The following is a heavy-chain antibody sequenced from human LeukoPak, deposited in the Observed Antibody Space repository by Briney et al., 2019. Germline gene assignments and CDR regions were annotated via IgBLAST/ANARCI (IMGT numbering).Heavy chain of an antibody. CDR1: GFTFSSSA. CDR2: ISGSDGST. V-gene: IGHV3-23*01. D-gene: IGHD6-13*01. Sequence: GGSLRLSCAASGFTFSSSAMSWVRLAPGKGLEWVSGISGSDGSTYYADSVKGRFTISRDNSKNTLYLQINSLRVEDTAVYYCAKDGSSRGSWYDWMGYYFDYWGQGTLVTVSS. J-gene: IGHJ4*02. CDR3: AKDGSSRGSWYDWMGYYFDY.